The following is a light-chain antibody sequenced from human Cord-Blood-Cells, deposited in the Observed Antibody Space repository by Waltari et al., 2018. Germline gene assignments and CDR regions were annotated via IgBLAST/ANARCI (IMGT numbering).Light chain of an antibody. CDR2: LGS. Sequence: TVIPLSTLPLRVTAGEPACVSCRSSQSLLHSNGYNYLDWYLQKPGQSPQLLIYLGSNRASGVPDRCSGSGSGTDFTLKISRVEAEDVGVYYCMQALQTPRTFGQGTKVEIK. CDR1: QSLLHSNGYNY. V-gene: IGKV2-28*01. CDR3: MQALQTPRT. J-gene: IGKJ1*01.